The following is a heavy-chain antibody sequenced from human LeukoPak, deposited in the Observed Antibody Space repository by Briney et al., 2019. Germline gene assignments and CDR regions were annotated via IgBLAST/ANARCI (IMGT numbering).Heavy chain of an antibody. V-gene: IGHV4-59*01. CDR2: IYYSGSN. CDR3: ARVATRVYYYMDV. D-gene: IGHD5-24*01. CDR1: GGSLSSYY. Sequence: SETLSLTCTVSGGSLSSYYWSWIRQPPGKGLEWIGYIYYSGSNNYNPSLKSRVTISVDTSKNQFSLKLSSVTAADTAVYYCARVATRVYYYMDVWGKGTTVTISS. J-gene: IGHJ6*03.